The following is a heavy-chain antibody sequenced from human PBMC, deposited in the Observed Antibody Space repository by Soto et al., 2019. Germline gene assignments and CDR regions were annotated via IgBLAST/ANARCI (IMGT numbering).Heavy chain of an antibody. CDR3: ARGPHPYFNDY. CDR1: GYTFTSYD. J-gene: IGHJ4*02. V-gene: IGHV1-8*01. D-gene: IGHD2-8*01. CDR2: MNPNNGNT. Sequence: QVQLVQSGAEVKKPGASVKVSCKASGYTFTSYDINWVRKATGQGLEWMGWMNPNNGNTGYAQKLQGRVTMTRNTSISTVYMELISLRSEDTAVYYCARGPHPYFNDYWGQGTLVTVSS.